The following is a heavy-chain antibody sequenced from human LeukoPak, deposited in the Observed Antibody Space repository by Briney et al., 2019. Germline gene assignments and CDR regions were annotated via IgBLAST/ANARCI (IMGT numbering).Heavy chain of an antibody. J-gene: IGHJ4*02. D-gene: IGHD5-12*01. V-gene: IGHV4-39*07. Sequence: PSETLSLTCTVSGGSISSSSYYWGWIRQPPGKGLEWIGSIYYSGDTYYNPSLKSRVTISIDTSKNQFSLKLSSVTAADTAVYYCVRGYGAYDFGPQRCFDYWGQGTLVTVSS. CDR1: GGSISSSSYY. CDR2: IYYSGDT. CDR3: VRGYGAYDFGPQRCFDY.